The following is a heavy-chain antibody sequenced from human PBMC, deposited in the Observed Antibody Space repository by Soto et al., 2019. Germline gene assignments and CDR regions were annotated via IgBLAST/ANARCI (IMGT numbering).Heavy chain of an antibody. CDR3: ARLTGIVVEAGTHGGFFFNN. Sequence: PSETLSLTCTVSGGSISSGSYYWGWIRQPPGKGLEWIGSIYYSGRTHYNPSLKSRVTISVDTSTNQFSLKLGSVTAADTAVYYCARLTGIVVEAGTHGGFFFNNWGQGTLVTVSS. CDR1: GGSISSGSYY. V-gene: IGHV4-39*01. CDR2: IYYSGRT. J-gene: IGHJ4*02. D-gene: IGHD2-15*01.